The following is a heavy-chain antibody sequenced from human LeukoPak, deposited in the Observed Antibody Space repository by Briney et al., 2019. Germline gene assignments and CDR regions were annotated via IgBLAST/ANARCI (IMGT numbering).Heavy chain of an antibody. V-gene: IGHV3-30-3*01. CDR2: ISYDGNNK. D-gene: IGHD3/OR15-3a*01. J-gene: IGHJ4*02. CDR3: ARERTGWYFDY. Sequence: PGRSLRLSCASSGFTFSSYAIHWVRQAPAKGLEWVTMISYDGNNKYYADSVKGRFTISRDNSKNTLYLQMNSLRPEDTAVYYCARERTGWYFDYWGQGALVTVSS. CDR1: GFTFSSYA.